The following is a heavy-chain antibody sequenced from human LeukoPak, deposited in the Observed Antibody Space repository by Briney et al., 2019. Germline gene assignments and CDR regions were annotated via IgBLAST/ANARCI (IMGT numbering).Heavy chain of an antibody. CDR1: GFTFSSYG. Sequence: GRSLRLSCAASGFTFSSYGMHWVRQAPGKGLEWVAVISYDGSNKYYADSVKGRFTISRDNSKNTLYLQMNSLRAEDTAVYYCAKERYYDSSGKQSPWYYGMDVWGQGTTVTVSS. CDR2: ISYDGSNK. D-gene: IGHD3-22*01. CDR3: AKERYYDSSGKQSPWYYGMDV. V-gene: IGHV3-30*18. J-gene: IGHJ6*02.